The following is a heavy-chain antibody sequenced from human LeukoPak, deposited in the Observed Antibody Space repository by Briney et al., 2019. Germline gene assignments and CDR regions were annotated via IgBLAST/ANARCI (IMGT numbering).Heavy chain of an antibody. CDR3: ASPRSLGYCSSTSCYYY. Sequence: PSETLSLTCTVSGGSISRGGYYWSWIRQHPGKGLEWIGYIYYSGSTYYNPSLKSRVTISVDTSKNQFSLKLSSVTAADTAVYYCASPRSLGYCSSTSCYYYWGQGTLVTVSS. V-gene: IGHV4-31*03. J-gene: IGHJ4*02. CDR1: GGSISRGGYY. CDR2: IYYSGST. D-gene: IGHD2-2*01.